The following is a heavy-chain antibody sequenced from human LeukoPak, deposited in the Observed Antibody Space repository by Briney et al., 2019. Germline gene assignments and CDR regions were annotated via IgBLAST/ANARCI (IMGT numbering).Heavy chain of an antibody. CDR3: AREDSSLSRAFDI. Sequence: SGTLSLTCTVSGGFISTYYWSWIRQPAGNGLDGIGRIYTGGNTNYEPHLKNRLTMSVDMSKNQYSLKLGSVPAADTAVYYGAREDSSLSRAFDIWGQGTMVTVSS. CDR1: GGFISTYY. D-gene: IGHD2-15*01. J-gene: IGHJ3*02. V-gene: IGHV4-4*07. CDR2: IYTGGNT.